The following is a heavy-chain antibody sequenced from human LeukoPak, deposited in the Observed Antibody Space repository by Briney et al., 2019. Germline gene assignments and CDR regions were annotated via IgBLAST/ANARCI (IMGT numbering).Heavy chain of an antibody. D-gene: IGHD1-26*01. J-gene: IGHJ4*02. CDR3: AKQPGSYSPLDY. V-gene: IGHV3-23*01. CDR2: ITVGGGST. CDR1: GFTFSSCA. Sequence: GGSLRLSCAASGFTFSSCAMSGVRQAPGKGLEWVSTITVGGGSTYYADSVKGRFTISRDNSKNTLYLQMNSLRAEDTAVYYCAKQPGSYSPLDYWGQGTLVTVSS.